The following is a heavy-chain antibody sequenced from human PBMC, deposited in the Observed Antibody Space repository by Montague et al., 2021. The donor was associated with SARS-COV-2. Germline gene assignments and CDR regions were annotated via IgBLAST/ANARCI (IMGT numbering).Heavy chain of an antibody. CDR2: IYYSGST. Sequence: TLSLTCTVSGGSISSGGYYWSWIRQHPGKGLEWIGYIYYSGSTYYNPSLKSRVTISVDTSKNQFSLKLSSVTAADTAVYYCARLTAGYCSGGSCYWGTEFGYWGQGTLVTVSS. D-gene: IGHD2-15*01. CDR1: GGSISSGGYY. J-gene: IGHJ4*02. CDR3: ARLTAGYCSGGSCYWGTEFGY. V-gene: IGHV4-31*03.